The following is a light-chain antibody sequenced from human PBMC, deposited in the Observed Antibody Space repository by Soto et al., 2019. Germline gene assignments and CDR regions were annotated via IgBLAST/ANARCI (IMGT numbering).Light chain of an antibody. CDR3: AAWDDSLVGVV. J-gene: IGLJ2*01. V-gene: IGLV1-44*01. CDR2: SNN. Sequence: QSVLTQPPSASGTPGQRVTISCSGSSSNIGGNTVNWYQQLPGTAPKLLIYSNNQRPSGVPDRFSGSKSGTSASLAISGLQSEDEADYYCAAWDDSLVGVVFGGGTKLT. CDR1: SSNIGGNT.